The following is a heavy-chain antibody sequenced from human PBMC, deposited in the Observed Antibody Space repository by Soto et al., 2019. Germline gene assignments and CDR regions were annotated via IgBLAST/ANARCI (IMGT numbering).Heavy chain of an antibody. CDR1: GFTVSSYG. J-gene: IGHJ4*02. D-gene: IGHD2-8*02. CDR3: TGEVASGY. V-gene: IGHV3-30*03. Sequence: QVQLVESGGGVVQPGRSLRLSCAASGFTVSSYGMYWVRQAPGKGLEWVAVISRDGGTKYYADSVKGRFTISRDNSRNTLFLEMNSLRGDDMAVYYCTGEVASGYWGQGTLVTVSS. CDR2: ISRDGGTK.